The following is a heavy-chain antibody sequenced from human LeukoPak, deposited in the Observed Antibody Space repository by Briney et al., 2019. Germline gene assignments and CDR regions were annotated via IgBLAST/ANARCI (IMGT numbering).Heavy chain of an antibody. CDR3: ARQTAMGRSGDY. D-gene: IGHD5-18*01. CDR1: GYSFTSYW. CDR2: IDPSDSET. Sequence: GESLKISCKASGYSFTSYWIGWVRQRPGKGLEWMGIIDPSDSETRYTPSFQGQVTISADKSLSTAYLQWNSLKASDTAMYYCARQTAMGRSGDYWGQGTLVTVSS. J-gene: IGHJ4*02. V-gene: IGHV5-51*01.